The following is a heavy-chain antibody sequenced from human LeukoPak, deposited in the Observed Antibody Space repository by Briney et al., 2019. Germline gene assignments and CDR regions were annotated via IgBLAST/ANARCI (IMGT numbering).Heavy chain of an antibody. J-gene: IGHJ6*02. CDR2: ISDSGVTT. D-gene: IGHD3-10*01. V-gene: IGHV3-23*01. CDR1: GFTFSNYA. CDR3: AKVPYSDYGSGRPPFMDV. Sequence: GGSLRLSCAASGFTFSNYAMSWVRQAPGKGLEWVSTISDSGVTTYYADSVMGRFTISRDNSKNTLYLQMNSLRAEDTAIHYCAKVPYSDYGSGRPPFMDVWDQGTTVAVS.